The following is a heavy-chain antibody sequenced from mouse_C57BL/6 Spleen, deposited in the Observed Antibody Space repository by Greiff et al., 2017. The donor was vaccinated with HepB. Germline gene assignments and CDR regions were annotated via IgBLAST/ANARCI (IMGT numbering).Heavy chain of an antibody. V-gene: IGHV1-26*01. D-gene: IGHD2-3*01. CDR1: GYTFTDYY. CDR2: INPNNGGT. CDR3: ARWLLNWFAY. Sequence: EVQLQQSGPELVKPGASVKISCKASGYTFTDYYMNWVKQSHGKSLEWIGDINPNNGGTSYNQKFKGKATLTVDKSSSTAYMELRSLTSEDSAVYYWARWLLNWFAYWGQGTLVTVSA. J-gene: IGHJ3*01.